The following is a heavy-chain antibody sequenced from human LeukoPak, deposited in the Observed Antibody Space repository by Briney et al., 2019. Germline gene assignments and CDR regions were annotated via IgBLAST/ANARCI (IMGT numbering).Heavy chain of an antibody. CDR2: ISGSGRNT. J-gene: IGHJ4*02. V-gene: IGHV3-23*01. CDR3: ATDRVHPSHEPTNFRS. CDR1: GFTVSSNY. Sequence: GGSLRLSCAASGFTVSSNYMSWVRQAPGKGLEWVSAISGSGRNTYHADSVKGRFTISRDNSKNTLYLQMNSLRAGDTAIYFCATDRVHPSHEPTNFRSWGQGTLVTVSS. D-gene: IGHD1-14*01.